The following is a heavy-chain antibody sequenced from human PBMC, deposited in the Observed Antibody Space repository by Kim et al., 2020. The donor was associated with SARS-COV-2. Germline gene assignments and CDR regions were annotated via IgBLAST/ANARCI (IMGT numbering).Heavy chain of an antibody. CDR1: GFTFSSYG. Sequence: GGSLRLSCAASGFTFSSYGMHWVRQAPGKGLEWVAVIWYDGSNKYYEDSVKGRFTISRDNSKNTLYLQMNSLRAEDTAVYYCASSYRPDAFDIWGQGTMVTVSS. CDR3: ASSYRPDAFDI. CDR2: IWYDGSNK. D-gene: IGHD3-16*01. V-gene: IGHV3-33*01. J-gene: IGHJ3*02.